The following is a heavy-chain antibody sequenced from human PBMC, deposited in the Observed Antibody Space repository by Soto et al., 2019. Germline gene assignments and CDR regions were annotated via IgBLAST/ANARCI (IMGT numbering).Heavy chain of an antibody. CDR2: ISGSGETT. Sequence: GGSLRLSCAASGFTFSSYAMSWVRQAPGKGLEWVSTISGSGETTYYADSVKGRFTISRDNSKSTLYLQLNTLRVEDTAVYYCAKGGTTNWYRGCFQHWGQGTVVPVAS. D-gene: IGHD2-2*01. V-gene: IGHV3-23*01. CDR1: GFTFSSYA. J-gene: IGHJ1*01. CDR3: AKGGTTNWYRGCFQH.